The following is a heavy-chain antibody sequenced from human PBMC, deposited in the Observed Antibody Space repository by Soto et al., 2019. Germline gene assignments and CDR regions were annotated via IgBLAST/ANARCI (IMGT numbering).Heavy chain of an antibody. Sequence: QLQLLESGSGLVKPSQTLSLTCAVSGGSISSGGYSWGWIRQPPGKGLEWIGYIYHSVSTYYNPSLKSRVTLSVDRSKNQFSLRLSSVTAAATAVYYCARGPDYWGQGPLVTVSS. J-gene: IGHJ4*02. CDR2: IYHSVST. CDR3: ARGPDY. V-gene: IGHV4-30-2*01. CDR1: GGSISSGGYS.